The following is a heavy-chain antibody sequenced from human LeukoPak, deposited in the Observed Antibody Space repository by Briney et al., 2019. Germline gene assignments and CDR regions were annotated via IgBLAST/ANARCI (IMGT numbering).Heavy chain of an antibody. J-gene: IGHJ3*02. CDR3: AREYSSGWYDAFDI. V-gene: IGHV4-4*07. D-gene: IGHD6-19*01. CDR2: IYTSGST. Sequence: XETLSLTCTVSGGSISSYYWSWIRQPAGKGLEWIGRIYTSGSTNYNPSLKSRVTMSVDTSKNQFSLKLSSVTAADTAVYYCAREYSSGWYDAFDIWAKGQWSPSLQ. CDR1: GGSISSYY.